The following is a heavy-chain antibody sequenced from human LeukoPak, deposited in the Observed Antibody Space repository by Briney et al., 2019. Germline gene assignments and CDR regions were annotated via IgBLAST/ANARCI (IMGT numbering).Heavy chain of an antibody. Sequence: GGSLRLSCAASGFTFSSYWMSWVRQAPGKGLEWVANIKQDGSEKYYVDSVKGRFTISRDNAKNSLYLQMNSLRAEDTAVYYCARGAHYDVLTGYTKGSWFDPWGQGTLVTVSS. V-gene: IGHV3-7*05. CDR2: IKQDGSEK. CDR1: GFTFSSYW. J-gene: IGHJ5*02. D-gene: IGHD3-9*01. CDR3: ARGAHYDVLTGYTKGSWFDP.